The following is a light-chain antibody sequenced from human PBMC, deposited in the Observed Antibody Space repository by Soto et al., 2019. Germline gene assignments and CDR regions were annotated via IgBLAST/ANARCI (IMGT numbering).Light chain of an antibody. V-gene: IGKV1-39*01. Sequence: DIQMTQSPSSLSASVGDRVTITCRASESISRHLNWYQQKPGKAPNLLIYAASSLQNGVPSRFSGGGSGTDFTLTISNLQPEDCSTYYCQQSYSTLSITFGQGTRLEIK. CDR3: QQSYSTLSIT. CDR2: AAS. CDR1: ESISRH. J-gene: IGKJ5*01.